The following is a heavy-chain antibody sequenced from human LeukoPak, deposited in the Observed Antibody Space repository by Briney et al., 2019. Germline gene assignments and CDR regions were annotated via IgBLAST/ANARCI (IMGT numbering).Heavy chain of an antibody. D-gene: IGHD2-15*01. V-gene: IGHV3-43*02. CDR2: ISGDGGST. Sequence: PGGSLRLSCAASGFTFADYAMHWVRQAPGQGLEWVSLISGDGGSTYYADSVKGRFTISRDNSKNSLYLQMNSLRTEATALYYCAKARYCSGGSCVAPFDYWGQGTLVTVSS. CDR3: AKARYCSGGSCVAPFDY. J-gene: IGHJ4*02. CDR1: GFTFADYA.